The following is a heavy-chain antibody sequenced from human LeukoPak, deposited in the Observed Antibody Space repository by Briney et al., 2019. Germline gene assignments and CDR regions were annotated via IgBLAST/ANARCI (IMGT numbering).Heavy chain of an antibody. CDR2: ISGWGTNT. Sequence: GGSLRLSCAASGFTFSNYNIHWVRQAPGKGLEWVSAISGWGTNTYYAASVEGRFTISRNNSKNTLYLQMNSLRADDTAVYYCAKWGQLEAGGFQHWGQGTLVTVSS. CDR1: GFTFSNYN. V-gene: IGHV3-23*01. CDR3: AKWGQLEAGGFQH. J-gene: IGHJ1*01. D-gene: IGHD6-13*01.